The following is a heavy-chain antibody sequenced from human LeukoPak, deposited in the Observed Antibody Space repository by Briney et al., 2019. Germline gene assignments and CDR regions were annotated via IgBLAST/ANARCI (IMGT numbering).Heavy chain of an antibody. Sequence: PSETLSLTCTVSGGSISSYYWSWIRQPPGKGPEWIGEINHSGSTNYNPSLKSRVTISVDTSKNQFSLKLSSVTAADTAVYYCARAPHYDFWSGYSYYFDYWGQGTLVTVSS. D-gene: IGHD3-3*01. CDR3: ARAPHYDFWSGYSYYFDY. CDR1: GGSISSYY. V-gene: IGHV4-34*01. J-gene: IGHJ4*02. CDR2: INHSGST.